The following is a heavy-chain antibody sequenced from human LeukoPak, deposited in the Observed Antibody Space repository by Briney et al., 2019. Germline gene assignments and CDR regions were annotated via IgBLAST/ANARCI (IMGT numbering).Heavy chain of an antibody. CDR2: INHSGST. CDR1: GGSFSGYY. J-gene: IGHJ4*02. D-gene: IGHD4-17*01. V-gene: IGHV4-34*01. CDR3: ARGGYGYPFGY. Sequence: SETLSLTCAVYGGSFSGYYWSWIRQPPGKGLEWIGEINHSGSTNCNPSLKSRVTISVDTSKNQFSLKLSSVTAADTAVYYCARGGYGYPFGYWGQGTLVTVSS.